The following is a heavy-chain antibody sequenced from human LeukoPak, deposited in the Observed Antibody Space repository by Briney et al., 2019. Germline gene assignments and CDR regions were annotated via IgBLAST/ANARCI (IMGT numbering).Heavy chain of an antibody. V-gene: IGHV1-69*13. Sequence: SVKVSCKASGYTFTSYGISWVRQAPGQGLEWMGGIIPIFGTANYAQKFQGRVTITADESTSTAYMELSSLRSEDTAVYYCARGSPDRTAAGSYYYYYYMDVWGKGTTVTVSS. CDR1: GYTFTSYG. CDR3: ARGSPDRTAAGSYYYYYYMDV. CDR2: IIPIFGTA. J-gene: IGHJ6*03. D-gene: IGHD6-13*01.